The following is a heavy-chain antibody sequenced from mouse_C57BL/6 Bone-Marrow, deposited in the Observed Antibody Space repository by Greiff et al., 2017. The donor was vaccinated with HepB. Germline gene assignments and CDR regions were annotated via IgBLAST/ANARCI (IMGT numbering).Heavy chain of an antibody. CDR3: AWGYGSSYDY. J-gene: IGHJ3*01. CDR1: GYAFTNYL. D-gene: IGHD1-1*01. Sequence: VQLQQSGAELVRPGTSVKVSCKASGYAFTNYLIEWVKQRPGQGLEWIGVINPGSGGTNYNEKFKGKATLTADKSSSTAYMQLSSLTSEDSAVYFCAWGYGSSYDYWGQGTLVTVSA. CDR2: INPGSGGT. V-gene: IGHV1-54*01.